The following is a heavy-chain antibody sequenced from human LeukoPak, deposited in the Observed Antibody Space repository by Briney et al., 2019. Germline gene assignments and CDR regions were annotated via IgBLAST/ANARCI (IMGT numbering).Heavy chain of an antibody. CDR2: ISYDGSNK. J-gene: IGHJ4*02. V-gene: IGHV3-30*18. Sequence: PGGSLRLSCAASGFTFSSYGMHWVRQAPGKGLEWVAVISYDGSNKYYADSVKGRFTISRDNSKNTLYLQMNSLRAEDTAVYYCAKDRFGLCDYWGQGTLVTVSS. CDR3: AKDRFGLCDY. D-gene: IGHD3-16*01. CDR1: GFTFSSYG.